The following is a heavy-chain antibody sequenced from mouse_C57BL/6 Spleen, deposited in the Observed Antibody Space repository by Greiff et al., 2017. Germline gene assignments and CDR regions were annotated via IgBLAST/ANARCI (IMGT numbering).Heavy chain of an antibody. CDR1: GYTFTSYW. Sequence: VQLQQSGAELVRPGSSVKLSCKASGYTFTSYWMHWVKQRPIQGLEWIGNIDPSDSETHYNQKFKDKATLTVDKSSSTAYMQLSSLTSEDSAVYDCARGDPPYYFDYWGQGTTLTVSS. CDR3: ARGDPPYYFDY. J-gene: IGHJ2*01. V-gene: IGHV1-52*01. D-gene: IGHD3-3*01. CDR2: IDPSDSET.